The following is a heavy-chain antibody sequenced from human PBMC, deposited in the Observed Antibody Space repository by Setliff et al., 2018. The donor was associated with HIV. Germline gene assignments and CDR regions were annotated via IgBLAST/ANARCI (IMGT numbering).Heavy chain of an antibody. Sequence: SETLSLTCTVSGGSISSYYWSWIRQPPGKGLEWIGWIYYSGRTKYNPSLESRVTISVDTSKNQFSLKLSSVTAADTAVYYCARHSGVASPNWFDPWGQGTLVTVSS. D-gene: IGHD3-10*01. J-gene: IGHJ5*02. CDR3: ARHSGVASPNWFDP. CDR2: IYYSGRT. CDR1: GGSISSYY. V-gene: IGHV4-59*08.